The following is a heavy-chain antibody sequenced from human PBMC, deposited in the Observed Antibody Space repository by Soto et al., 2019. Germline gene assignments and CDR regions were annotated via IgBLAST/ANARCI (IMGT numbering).Heavy chain of an antibody. Sequence: QVQLQQWGAGLLKPSETLSLTCAVYGGSFSGYYWSWIRQPPGKGLEWIGDINHSGRTNYSPSLKSRVIISTDMSSNQFSLRLTYVTAADTALYYCASGLRGVHITSYYFAVDVWGQGTTVTVS. CDR2: INHSGRT. CDR3: ASGLRGVHITSYYFAVDV. D-gene: IGHD3-10*01. CDR1: GGSFSGYY. V-gene: IGHV4-34*01. J-gene: IGHJ6*02.